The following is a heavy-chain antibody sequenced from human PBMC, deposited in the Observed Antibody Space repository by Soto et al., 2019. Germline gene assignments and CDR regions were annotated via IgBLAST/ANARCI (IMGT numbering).Heavy chain of an antibody. CDR1: GRSINSYY. CDR3: ARTYDSNGYANEFDS. D-gene: IGHD3-22*01. Sequence: SETLSLTCNVSGRSINSYYWSWVRQPPGKGLEWIGYIYDSGITSYNPSLKSRVTMSADTTKNQFSLKLTSVTGADTAVYYCARTYDSNGYANEFDSWGQGILVTVSS. J-gene: IGHJ4*02. CDR2: IYDSGIT. V-gene: IGHV4-59*01.